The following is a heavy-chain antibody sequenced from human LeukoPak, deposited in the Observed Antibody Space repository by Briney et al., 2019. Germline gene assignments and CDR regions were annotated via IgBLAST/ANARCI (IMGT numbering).Heavy chain of an antibody. V-gene: IGHV3-33*06. CDR3: AKGRYSSSWYFDY. J-gene: IGHJ4*02. CDR1: GFTFSSYE. Sequence: GGSLRLSCAASGFTFSSYEMNWVRQAPGKGLEWVAVIWYDGSNKYYADSVKGRFTISRDNSKNTLYLQMNSLRAEDTAVYYCAKGRYSSSWYFDYWGQGTLVTVSS. CDR2: IWYDGSNK. D-gene: IGHD6-13*01.